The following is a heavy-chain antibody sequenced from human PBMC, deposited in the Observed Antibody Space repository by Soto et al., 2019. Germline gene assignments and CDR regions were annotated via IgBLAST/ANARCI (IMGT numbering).Heavy chain of an antibody. D-gene: IGHD5-18*01. V-gene: IGHV1-69*09. J-gene: IGHJ4*02. CDR2: IIPVLGVG. CDR3: AREAGYSYGYVFDY. CDR1: GGTFGNHA. Sequence: QAQLVQSGAEVKKPGSSVKVSCTASGGTFGNHAISWVRQVPGQGLEWMGGIIPVLGVGDNAQKFQGRVTITADTSTNTAYMELSSLRSEDMAPYNCAREAGYSYGYVFDYWGQGTLVIVSS.